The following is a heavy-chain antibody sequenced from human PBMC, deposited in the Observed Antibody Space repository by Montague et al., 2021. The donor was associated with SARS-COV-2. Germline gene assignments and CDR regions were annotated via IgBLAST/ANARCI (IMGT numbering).Heavy chain of an antibody. J-gene: IGHJ4*02. Sequence: SETLSLTCAVYGGSFSGYYWSWIRQPPGKGLEWIEEINHSGSTKYNSSLKSRVSMSVDKSWNQFSLRLTSVTAADTAIYYCARRGSGRSDLDYWGQGTLVTVSS. CDR3: ARRGSGRSDLDY. V-gene: IGHV4-34*01. D-gene: IGHD1-26*01. CDR1: GGSFSGYY. CDR2: INHSGST.